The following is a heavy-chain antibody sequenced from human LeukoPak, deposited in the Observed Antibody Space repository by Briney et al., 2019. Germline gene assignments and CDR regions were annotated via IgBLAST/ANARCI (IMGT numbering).Heavy chain of an antibody. V-gene: IGHV4-34*01. CDR1: GGFFSGYY. CDR2: INHSGST. J-gene: IGHJ5*02. CDR3: ARGHLSNWFDP. Sequence: SETLSLTCAVYGGFFSGYYWSWIRQPPGKGLEWIGEINHSGSTNYNPSLKSRVTISVDTSKNQFSLKLSSVTAADTAVYYCARGHLSNWFDPWGQGTLVTVSS.